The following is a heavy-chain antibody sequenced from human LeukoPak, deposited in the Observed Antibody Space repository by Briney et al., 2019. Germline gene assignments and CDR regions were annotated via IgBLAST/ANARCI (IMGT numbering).Heavy chain of an antibody. V-gene: IGHV3-21*01. Sequence: PGGSLRLSCAASGFTFSSYSMNWVRQAPGKGLEWVSSISSSSSYIYYADSVKGRFTISRDSAKNSLYLQMNSLRAEDTAVYYCARMAYGVVGAFDIWGQGTMVTVSS. CDR1: GFTFSSYS. CDR3: ARMAYGVVGAFDI. D-gene: IGHD4-17*01. J-gene: IGHJ3*02. CDR2: ISSSSSYI.